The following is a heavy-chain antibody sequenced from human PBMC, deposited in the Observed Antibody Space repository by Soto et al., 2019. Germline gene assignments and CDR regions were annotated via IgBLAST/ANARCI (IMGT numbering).Heavy chain of an antibody. J-gene: IGHJ5*02. CDR2: ISSNSAYI. CDR3: TSDASRDSSARGWFDP. V-gene: IGHV3-21*01. CDR1: GFTFRSFT. Sequence: PGGSLRLSCAAPGFTFRSFTMNWVRQAPGKGLEWVSTISSNSAYIYYTDALRGRFTISRDNAKNSLHLQMNSLRAEDTAVYYCTSDASRDSSARGWFDPWGPGTLVTVSS. D-gene: IGHD6-13*01.